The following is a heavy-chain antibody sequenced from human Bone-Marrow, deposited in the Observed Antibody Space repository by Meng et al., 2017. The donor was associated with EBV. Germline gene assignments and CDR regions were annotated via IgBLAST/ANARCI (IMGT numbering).Heavy chain of an antibody. D-gene: IGHD5-18*01. J-gene: IGHJ4*02. CDR3: ARDMNGYSYGYYLDY. Sequence: VQLPESGPGLVKPSETLSLPCTVSGGSISSYHWSWIRQPPGKGLEWIGHIYYSGSTNYNPSLKSRVTISVDTSKNQFSLKLSSVTAADTAVYYCARDMNGYSYGYYLDYWGQGTLVTVSS. V-gene: IGHV4-59*01. CDR1: GGSISSYH. CDR2: IYYSGST.